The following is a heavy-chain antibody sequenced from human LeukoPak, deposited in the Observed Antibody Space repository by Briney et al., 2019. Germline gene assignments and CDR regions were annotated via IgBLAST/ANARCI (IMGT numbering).Heavy chain of an antibody. CDR1: GFTFSSYG. CDR2: LRSDGSNK. CDR3: ARDSPLYYDSSGYSYYFDY. V-gene: IGHV3-33*08. D-gene: IGHD3-22*01. Sequence: GGSLRLSCAASGFTFSSYGMHWVRQAPGKGLEWVAVLRSDGSNKYYADSVKGRFTISRDNSKNTLYLQMNSLRVEDTAVYYCARDSPLYYDSSGYSYYFDYWGQGTLVTVSS. J-gene: IGHJ4*02.